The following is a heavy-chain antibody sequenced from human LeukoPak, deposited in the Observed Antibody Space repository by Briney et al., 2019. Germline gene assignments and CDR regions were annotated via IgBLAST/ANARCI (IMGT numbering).Heavy chain of an antibody. J-gene: IGHJ4*02. D-gene: IGHD2-15*01. V-gene: IGHV4-30-4*08. Sequence: PSETLSLTCTVSGGSISSGDYYWSWIRQPPGKGLEWVGYIYYSGSTYYNPSLKSRVTISVDTSKNQFSLKLSSVTAADTAVYYCARYREGYCSGGSCYDDLYYFDYWGQGTLVTVSS. CDR2: IYYSGST. CDR3: ARYREGYCSGGSCYDDLYYFDY. CDR1: GGSISSGDYY.